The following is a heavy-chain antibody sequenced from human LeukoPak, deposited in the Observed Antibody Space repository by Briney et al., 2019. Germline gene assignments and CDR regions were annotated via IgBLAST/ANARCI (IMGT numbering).Heavy chain of an antibody. D-gene: IGHD3-10*01. J-gene: IGHJ4*02. Sequence: GGSLRLSCIASVFTFSTYTTAWVRQAQGGGLEWGSAIGGDGGGTFYADSVKGRFAISRDNSKSKLYLQMNSLRAEDTAVYYCLKDFGRNLGGPGYWGRGTLVTVSA. CDR2: IGGDGGGT. CDR3: LKDFGRNLGGPGY. V-gene: IGHV3-23*01. CDR1: VFTFSTYT.